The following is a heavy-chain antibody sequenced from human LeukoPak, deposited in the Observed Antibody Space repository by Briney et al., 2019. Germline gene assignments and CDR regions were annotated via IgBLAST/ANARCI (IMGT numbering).Heavy chain of an antibody. J-gene: IGHJ4*02. CDR1: GGTFISYA. D-gene: IGHD3-16*01. CDR2: INPNTGGT. V-gene: IGHV1-2*06. CDR3: ARIGGAHNFDY. Sequence: ASVKVSCKASGGTFISYAISWVRQAPGQGLEWMGRINPNTGGTNYAQKFQGRVTMTGDTSISTAYMELSRLTSDDTAVYYCARIGGAHNFDYWGQGTLVTVSS.